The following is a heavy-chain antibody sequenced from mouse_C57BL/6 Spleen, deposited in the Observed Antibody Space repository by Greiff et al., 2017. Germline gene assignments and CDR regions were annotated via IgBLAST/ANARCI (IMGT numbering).Heavy chain of an antibody. D-gene: IGHD1-1*01. J-gene: IGHJ1*03. CDR1: GYTFTSYW. CDR2: IDPSDSYT. V-gene: IGHV1-69*01. Sequence: VQLQQPGAELVMPGASVKLSCKASGYTFTSYWMHWVKQRPGQGLEWIGEIDPSDSYTNYNQKFKGKSTLTVDKSSSTAYMQLSSLTSEDSAVYYCASYYGRDFDVWGTGTTVTVSS. CDR3: ASYYGRDFDV.